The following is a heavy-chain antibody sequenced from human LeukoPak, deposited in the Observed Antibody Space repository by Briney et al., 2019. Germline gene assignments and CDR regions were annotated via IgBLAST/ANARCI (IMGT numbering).Heavy chain of an antibody. Sequence: PSGTLSLTCAVSGGSISSSNWWSWVRQPPGKGLEWIGEIYHSGSTNYNPSLKSRVTMSVDTSKNQFSLKLSSVTAADTAVYYCARGKGRQYYDSSGPAAYWGQGTLVTVSS. D-gene: IGHD3-22*01. CDR1: GGSISSSNW. CDR3: ARGKGRQYYDSSGPAAY. CDR2: IYHSGST. V-gene: IGHV4-4*02. J-gene: IGHJ4*02.